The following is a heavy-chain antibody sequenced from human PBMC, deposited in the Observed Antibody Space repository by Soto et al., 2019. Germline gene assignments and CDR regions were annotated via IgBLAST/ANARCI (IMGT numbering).Heavy chain of an antibody. J-gene: IGHJ6*03. V-gene: IGHV3-21*04. D-gene: IGHD3-10*01. CDR2: VSNNGSDK. Sequence: GGSLRLSCAASEFTFSNYAMHWVRQAPGKGLEWVSIVSNNGSDKFYADSVRGRFTVSRDNVKNTLFLQMDSLRAEDTAVYYCARDGKGPGLSVMDVWGKGTTVTVSS. CDR3: ARDGKGPGLSVMDV. CDR1: EFTFSNYA.